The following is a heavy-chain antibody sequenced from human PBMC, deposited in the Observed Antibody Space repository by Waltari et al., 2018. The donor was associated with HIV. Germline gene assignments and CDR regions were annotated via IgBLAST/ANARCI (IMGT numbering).Heavy chain of an antibody. CDR2: IGGSGGST. Sequence: EVQLMESGGGLVKPGGSLRLAGVVYGLCFRTYGMSWVSQAPGKGLEWVSSIGGSGGSTYYADSVEGRFTISRDNAKNTLYLYMRKVRVEDTATYSCVRAVNRVSRFLAYFFDDWGQGTLVTVSS. CDR3: VRAVNRVSRFLAYFFDD. D-gene: IGHD3-3*01. V-gene: IGHV3-23*01. J-gene: IGHJ4*02. CDR1: GLCFRTYG.